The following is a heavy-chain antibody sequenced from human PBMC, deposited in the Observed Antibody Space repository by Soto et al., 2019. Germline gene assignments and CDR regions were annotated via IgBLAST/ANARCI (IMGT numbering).Heavy chain of an antibody. V-gene: IGHV4-4*02. D-gene: IGHD4-17*01. CDR3: ARIGLTTALL. J-gene: IGHJ4*02. CDR2: ISYSGST. Sequence: SETLSLTCAVSGGSIRSSDWWRWVRQPPGRNLEWIGEISYSGSTNYNPSLRSRVTISIDKSKNHFFLNLSSVTAADTAVYYCARIGLTTALLWGQGTLVTVSS. CDR1: GGSIRSSDW.